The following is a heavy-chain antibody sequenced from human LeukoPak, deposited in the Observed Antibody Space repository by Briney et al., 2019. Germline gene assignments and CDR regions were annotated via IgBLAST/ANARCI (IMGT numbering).Heavy chain of an antibody. D-gene: IGHD6-13*01. Sequence: PSETLSLTCTVSGGSISSYYWSWIQQPAGKGLEWIGRIYTSGSTNYNPSLKSRVTMSVDTSKNQFSLKLSSVTAADTAVYYCARQGIAAAGTFYYYYGMDVWGQGTTVTVSS. V-gene: IGHV4-4*07. J-gene: IGHJ6*02. CDR2: IYTSGST. CDR3: ARQGIAAAGTFYYYYGMDV. CDR1: GGSISSYY.